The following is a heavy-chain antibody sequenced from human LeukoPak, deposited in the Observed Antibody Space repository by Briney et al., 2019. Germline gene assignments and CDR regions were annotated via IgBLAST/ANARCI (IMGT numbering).Heavy chain of an antibody. CDR2: IYYSGNT. D-gene: IGHD3-3*01. CDR3: ARHAYYDFVPGVFDP. Sequence: PSETLSLTCTVSGGSISSSNYYWGWIRRPPGKGLEWIGSIYYSGNTYYYSSLKSRFTISVDTSKNPFSLNLNSVTAADTAVDYCARHAYYDFVPGVFDPWGQGTLVTVSS. V-gene: IGHV4-39*01. J-gene: IGHJ5*02. CDR1: GGSISSSNYY.